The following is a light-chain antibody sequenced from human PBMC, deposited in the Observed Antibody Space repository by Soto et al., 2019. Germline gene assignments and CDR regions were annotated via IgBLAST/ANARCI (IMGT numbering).Light chain of an antibody. Sequence: IQMTQSPSSLSASVGDRVTITFRASQDISTYLAWYQQKPGKVPKLLIYAASRLQSGVPSRFSGSRSGTDFTLTISSLQPEDFATYYCQQSYSRVTFGQGTKVDIK. V-gene: IGKV1-39*01. CDR3: QQSYSRVT. CDR2: AAS. J-gene: IGKJ1*01. CDR1: QDISTY.